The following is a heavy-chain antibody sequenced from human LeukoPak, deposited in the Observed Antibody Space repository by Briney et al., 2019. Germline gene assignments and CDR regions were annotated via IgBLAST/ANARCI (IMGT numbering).Heavy chain of an antibody. Sequence: ASVKVSCKASGYTFTGYYMHWVRQAPGQGLEWMGWINPNSGGTNYARKFQGRVTMTRDTSISTAYMELSRLRSDDTAVYYCATGMVRVIDAFDIWGQGTMVTVSS. CDR1: GYTFTGYY. CDR2: INPNSGGT. J-gene: IGHJ3*02. V-gene: IGHV1-2*02. CDR3: ATGMVRVIDAFDI. D-gene: IGHD3-10*01.